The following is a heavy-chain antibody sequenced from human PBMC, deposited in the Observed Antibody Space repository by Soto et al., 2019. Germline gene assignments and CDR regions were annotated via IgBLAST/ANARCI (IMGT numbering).Heavy chain of an antibody. D-gene: IGHD6-13*01. Sequence: GGSLRLSCAASGFTFSSYAVHWVRQAPGKGLEWVAVISYDGSNKYYADSVKGRFTISRDNSKNTLYLQMNSLRAEDTAVYYCARDTTDSSSWLYDYWGQGTLVTVSS. J-gene: IGHJ4*02. CDR2: ISYDGSNK. CDR1: GFTFSSYA. V-gene: IGHV3-30-3*01. CDR3: ARDTTDSSSWLYDY.